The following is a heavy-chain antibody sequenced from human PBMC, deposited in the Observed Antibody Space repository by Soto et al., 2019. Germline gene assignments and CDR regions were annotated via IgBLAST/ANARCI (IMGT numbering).Heavy chain of an antibody. J-gene: IGHJ4*02. CDR1: GFTFSNAW. V-gene: IGHV3-15*01. CDR2: IKSKTDGGTT. D-gene: IGHD3-9*01. Sequence: GGSLRLSCAASGFTFSNAWMSWVRQAPGKGLEWVGRIKSKTDGGTTDYAAPVKGRFTISRDDSKNTLYLQMNSLKNEDTAVYYCTTGPPPYYDILTGYQNVDYWGQGTLVTVSS. CDR3: TTGPPPYYDILTGYQNVDY.